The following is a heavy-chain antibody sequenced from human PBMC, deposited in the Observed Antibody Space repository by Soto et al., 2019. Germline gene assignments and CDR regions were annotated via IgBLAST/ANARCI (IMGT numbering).Heavy chain of an antibody. CDR1: GYSCTSYW. CDR2: IDPSDSYT. CDR3: ATYRIVGATRGIYYYYGMDV. V-gene: IGHV5-10-1*01. D-gene: IGHD1-26*01. Sequence: PGESLKISYKGSGYSCTSYWISWVRQMPGKGLEWMGRIDPSDSYTNYSPSFQGHVTISADKSISTAYLQWSSLKASDTAMYYCATYRIVGATRGIYYYYGMDVWGQGTTVTVSS. J-gene: IGHJ6*02.